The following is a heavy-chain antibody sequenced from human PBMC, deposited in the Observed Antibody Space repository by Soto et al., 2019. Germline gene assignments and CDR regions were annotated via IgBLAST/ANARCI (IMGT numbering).Heavy chain of an antibody. J-gene: IGHJ2*01. V-gene: IGHV1-3*04. Sequence: QVQLVQSGAEVKKPGASVTVSCTASGYTFTDCSIHWVRQAPGQGLEWMGWINTGHGNTQYSLKFQDRVTITRESSATTAYMELSSLTSEDTAVYYCARAPWRATVSYWYFDVWGRGTLVTVSS. CDR3: ARAPWRATVSYWYFDV. D-gene: IGHD1-1*01. CDR2: INTGHGNT. CDR1: GYTFTDCS.